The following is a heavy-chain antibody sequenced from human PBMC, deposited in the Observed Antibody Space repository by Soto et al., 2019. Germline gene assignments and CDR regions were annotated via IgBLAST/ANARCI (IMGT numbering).Heavy chain of an antibody. CDR1: GYTFTSYG. CDR2: ISAYNGNT. D-gene: IGHD6-19*01. J-gene: IGHJ6*02. V-gene: IGHV1-18*04. CDR3: ARDTAVAGTSDYYYYGMDV. Sequence: ASVKVSCKASGYTFTSYGISWVRQAPGQGLEWMGWISAYNGNTNYAQKLQGGVTMTTDTSTSTAYMELRSLRSDDTAVYYCARDTAVAGTSDYYYYGMDVWGQGTTVTV.